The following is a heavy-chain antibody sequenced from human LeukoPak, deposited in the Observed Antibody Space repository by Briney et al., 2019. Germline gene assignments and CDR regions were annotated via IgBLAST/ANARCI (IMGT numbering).Heavy chain of an antibody. D-gene: IGHD6-13*01. CDR2: IIPIFGTA. J-gene: IGHJ4*02. CDR3: ARDLDGSSWYMDY. Sequence: ASVKVSCKASGYTFTSYDINWVRQATGQGLEWMGGIIPIFGTANYAQKFQGRVTITTDESTSTAYMELSSLRSEDTAVYYCARDLDGSSWYMDYWGQGTLVTVSS. CDR1: GYTFTSYD. V-gene: IGHV1-69*05.